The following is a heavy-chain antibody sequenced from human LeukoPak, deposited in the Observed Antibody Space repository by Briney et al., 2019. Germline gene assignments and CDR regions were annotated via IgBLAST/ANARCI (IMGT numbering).Heavy chain of an antibody. J-gene: IGHJ3*02. V-gene: IGHV4-34*01. CDR3: AKSNGYGLIDI. D-gene: IGHD3-10*01. CDR2: INHSGST. CDR1: GGSFSGYY. Sequence: SETLSLTCAVYGGSFSGYYWSWIRQPPGKGLEWIGEINHSGSTNYNPSLKSRVAISVDTSRNQFSLKLNSVTAADTAVYYCAKSNGYGLIDIWGQGTMVTVSS.